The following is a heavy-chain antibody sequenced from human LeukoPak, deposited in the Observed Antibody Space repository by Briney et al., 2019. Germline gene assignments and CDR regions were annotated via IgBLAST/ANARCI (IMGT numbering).Heavy chain of an antibody. V-gene: IGHV4-59*01. CDR2: IYYSGST. Sequence: SETLSLTCTVSGGSISSYYWSWIRQPPGKGLEWIGYIYYSGSTNYNPSLKSRVTISVDTSKNQFSLKLSSVTAADTAVYYCARDRAGYSSGPTDYWGQGTLVTVSS. J-gene: IGHJ4*02. CDR1: GGSISSYY. CDR3: ARDRAGYSSGPTDY. D-gene: IGHD6-19*01.